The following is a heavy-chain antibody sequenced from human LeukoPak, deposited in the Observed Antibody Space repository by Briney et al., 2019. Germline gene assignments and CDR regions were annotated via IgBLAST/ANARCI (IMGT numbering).Heavy chain of an antibody. V-gene: IGHV3-21*01. Sequence: GGSLRLSCAASGFTFSSCSMNWARQAPGRGWECVSSIGSSSSSIYYADSVKGRFTISRDNAKNSLYLQMNSLRAEDTAVYYCARDLRVRIERGFDYWGQGTLVTVSS. D-gene: IGHD2-15*01. CDR3: ARDLRVRIERGFDY. J-gene: IGHJ4*02. CDR2: IGSSSSSI. CDR1: GFTFSSCS.